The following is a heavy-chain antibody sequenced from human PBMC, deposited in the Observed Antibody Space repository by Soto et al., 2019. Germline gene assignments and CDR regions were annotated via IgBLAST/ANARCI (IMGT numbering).Heavy chain of an antibody. CDR3: ARKRFGESNKPTNWFDP. V-gene: IGHV1-8*01. D-gene: IGHD3-10*01. Sequence: QVQLVQSGAEVKKPGASVKVSCKASGYTFTSYDINWVRQATGQGLEWMGWMNPNSGNTGYAQKFQGRVTMTRNTSISTAYMEVSSLTSEDTAVYYCARKRFGESNKPTNWFDPWGQGTLVTVSS. CDR1: GYTFTSYD. J-gene: IGHJ5*02. CDR2: MNPNSGNT.